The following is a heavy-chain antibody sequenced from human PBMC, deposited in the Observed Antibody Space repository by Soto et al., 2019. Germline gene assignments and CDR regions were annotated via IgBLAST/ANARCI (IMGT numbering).Heavy chain of an antibody. CDR1: GGTFSSYA. Sequence: SVKVSCKASGGTFSSYAISWVRQAPGQGLEWMGGIIPIFGTANYAQKFQGRVTITADESTSTAYMELSSLRSEDTAVYYCASVTYSSPTPEYFPHWGQGTLVTVSS. CDR3: ASVTYSSPTPEYFPH. J-gene: IGHJ1*01. CDR2: IIPIFGTA. V-gene: IGHV1-69*13. D-gene: IGHD6-13*01.